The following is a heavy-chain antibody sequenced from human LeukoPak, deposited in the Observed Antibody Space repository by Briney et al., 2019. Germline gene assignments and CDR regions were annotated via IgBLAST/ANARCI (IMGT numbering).Heavy chain of an antibody. Sequence: GGSLRLSCAASGFTFSSYGMHWVRQAPGKGLDWVAFTSYDGTKNYYADPVKGRFTISRDNSKNTLFLQMNSLRPEDTAVYYCARLGEDSYGYQTDFDYWGQGTLVTVSS. CDR2: TSYDGTKN. CDR3: ARLGEDSYGYQTDFDY. J-gene: IGHJ4*02. V-gene: IGHV3-30*03. D-gene: IGHD5-18*01. CDR1: GFTFSSYG.